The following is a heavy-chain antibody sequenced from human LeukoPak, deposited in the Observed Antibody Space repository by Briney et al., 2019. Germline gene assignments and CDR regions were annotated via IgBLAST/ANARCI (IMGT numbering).Heavy chain of an antibody. V-gene: IGHV3-23*01. CDR2: ISGNGDIT. J-gene: IGHJ4*02. CDR1: GFTFSTYA. CDR3: AKDRNYYGSGSYYEY. D-gene: IGHD3-10*01. Sequence: GGSLRVSCAASGFTFSTYAMSWVRQAPGKGLEWVSTISGNGDITYYADSVEGRFTISRDNSKNTLSVQMNSLRGEDTAVYYCAKDRNYYGSGSYYEYWGQGTLVTVSS.